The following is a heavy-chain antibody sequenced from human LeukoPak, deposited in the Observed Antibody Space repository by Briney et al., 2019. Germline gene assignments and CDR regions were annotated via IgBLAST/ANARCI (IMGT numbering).Heavy chain of an antibody. V-gene: IGHV4-30-4*01. CDR2: IYYSGST. Sequence: PSETLSLTCTVSGGSISSGDYYWSWIRQPPGKGLEWIGYIYYSGSTYYNPSLKSRVTISVDTSKNQFSLKLSSVTAAGTAVYYCARAVVWGSYRPLDYWGQGTLVTVSS. D-gene: IGHD3-16*02. CDR1: GGSISSGDYY. CDR3: ARAVVWGSYRPLDY. J-gene: IGHJ4*02.